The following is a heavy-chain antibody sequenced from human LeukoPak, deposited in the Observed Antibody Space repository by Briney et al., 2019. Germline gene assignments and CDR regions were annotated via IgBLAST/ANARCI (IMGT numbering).Heavy chain of an antibody. J-gene: IGHJ5*02. V-gene: IGHV3-30*01. Sequence: GGSLRLSCAASGFTFSSYAMHWVRQAPGKGLEWVAVISCDGSNKYYADSVKGRFTISRDNSKNTLYLQMNSLRAEDTAVYYCARDDYSNGWFDPWGQGTLVTVSS. CDR1: GFTFSSYA. CDR2: ISCDGSNK. CDR3: ARDDYSNGWFDP. D-gene: IGHD4-11*01.